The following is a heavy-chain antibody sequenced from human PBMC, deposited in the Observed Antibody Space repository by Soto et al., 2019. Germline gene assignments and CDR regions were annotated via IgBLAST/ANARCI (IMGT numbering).Heavy chain of an antibody. J-gene: IGHJ4*02. D-gene: IGHD3-22*01. Sequence: SETLSLTCTVSGGSVSSGSYYWSWIRQPPGKGLEWIGYIYYSGSTNYNPSLKSRVTISVDTSKNQFSLKLSSVTAADTAVYYGARLGGSGAYDDSSGQTDYWGQGTMVAVST. CDR3: ARLGGSGAYDDSSGQTDY. CDR2: IYYSGST. V-gene: IGHV4-61*01. CDR1: GGSVSSGSYY.